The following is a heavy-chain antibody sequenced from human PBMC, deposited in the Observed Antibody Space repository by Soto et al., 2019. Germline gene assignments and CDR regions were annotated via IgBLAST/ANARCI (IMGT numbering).Heavy chain of an antibody. CDR1: GFTFSDYY. J-gene: IGHJ4*02. CDR2: ISSRGSTI. V-gene: IGHV3-11*01. D-gene: IGHD1-7*01. Sequence: AGALTLSCAASGFTFSDYYMSWIRQAPGKGLEWVSYISSRGSTIYYADSVKGRFTISRDTAKNSLYLQMNSMRAEDTAVYDCARDDRNYDYWGQGTLFNVSP. CDR3: ARDDRNYDY.